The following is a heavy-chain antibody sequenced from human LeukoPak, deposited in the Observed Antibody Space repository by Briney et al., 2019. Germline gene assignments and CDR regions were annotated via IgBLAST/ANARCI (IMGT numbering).Heavy chain of an antibody. D-gene: IGHD2-2*01. CDR3: ARDRGLSFCSTTTCRTLDW. V-gene: IGHV1-46*01. J-gene: IGHJ4*02. CDR1: GYTFTSYY. CDR2: INPSGGST. Sequence: GASVKVSCKASGYTFTSYYMHWVRQAPGQGLEWMGIINPSGGSTSYAQKFQGRLTLTTDTLTSTAYMELRSLGSDDTAVYFCARDRGLSFCSTTTCRTLDWWGQGTLVTVSS.